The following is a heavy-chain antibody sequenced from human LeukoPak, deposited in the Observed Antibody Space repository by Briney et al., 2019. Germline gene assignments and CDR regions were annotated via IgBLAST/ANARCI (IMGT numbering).Heavy chain of an antibody. CDR3: ARGRAGDYGGNSLPQFNWFDP. Sequence: ASVKVSCKASGYTFTSYYMHWVRQAPGQGLEWMGIINPSGGSTSYAQKFQGRVTMTRDMSTSTVYMELSSLRSEDTTVYYCARGRAGDYGGNSLPQFNWFDPWGQGTLVTVSS. J-gene: IGHJ5*02. V-gene: IGHV1-46*01. CDR1: GYTFTSYY. CDR2: INPSGGST. D-gene: IGHD4-23*01.